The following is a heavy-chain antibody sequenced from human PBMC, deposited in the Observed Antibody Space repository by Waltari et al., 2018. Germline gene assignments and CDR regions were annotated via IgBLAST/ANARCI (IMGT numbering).Heavy chain of an antibody. CDR3: AREWNGDSHFDY. Sequence: QVQLQESGPGLVKPSATLSLTCTVSGGSIRRHSWSWIRQPPGKGLEWIGYIYYSGSTNYNPSLKSRVTISVDTSKNQFSLKLSSVTAADTAVYYCAREWNGDSHFDYWGQGTLVTVSS. CDR2: IYYSGST. J-gene: IGHJ4*02. D-gene: IGHD4-17*01. CDR1: GGSIRRHS. V-gene: IGHV4-59*11.